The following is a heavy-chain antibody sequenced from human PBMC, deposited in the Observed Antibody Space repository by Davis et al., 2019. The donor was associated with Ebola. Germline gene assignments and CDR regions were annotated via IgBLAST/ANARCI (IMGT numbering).Heavy chain of an antibody. CDR2: IKSKIDGGTT. D-gene: IGHD2-2*01. CDR3: TTDRGVVVRSLFDS. J-gene: IGHJ4*02. V-gene: IGHV3-15*01. Sequence: GESLKISCGASGLTFSDAWVGWARQAPGKGLEWLGRIKSKIDGGTTDYAEPVKGRFTISRDDSINTVFLQMNSLRTEDTAMYYCTTDRGVVVRSLFDSWGQGTLVTVSS. CDR1: GLTFSDAW.